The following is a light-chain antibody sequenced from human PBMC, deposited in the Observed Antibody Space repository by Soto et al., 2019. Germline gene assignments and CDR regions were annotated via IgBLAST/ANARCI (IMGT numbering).Light chain of an antibody. CDR1: SSDVGAYNY. CDR2: EVS. CDR3: SSYTSPPTLVV. J-gene: IGLJ2*01. Sequence: QSALTQPASVSGSLGQSITISCTGTSSDVGAYNYVSWYRQHPGKAPKLIIYEVSNRPSGLSNRFSGSKSGNTASLTISGLQAEDEADYYCSSYTSPPTLVVFGGGTQLTVL. V-gene: IGLV2-14*01.